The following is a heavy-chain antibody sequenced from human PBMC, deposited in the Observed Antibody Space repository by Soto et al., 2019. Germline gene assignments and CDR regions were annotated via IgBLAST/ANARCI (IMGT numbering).Heavy chain of an antibody. CDR2: IDPSDSYT. V-gene: IGHV5-10-1*01. CDR3: ARHYYYYYGMDV. CDR1: GYSFTSYW. J-gene: IGHJ6*02. Sequence: GESLKMSCKGSGYSFTSYWISWVRQMPGKGLEWMGRIDPSDSYTNYSPSFQGHVTISADKSISTAYLQWSSLKASDTAMYYCARHYYYYYGMDVWGQGTTVTVSS.